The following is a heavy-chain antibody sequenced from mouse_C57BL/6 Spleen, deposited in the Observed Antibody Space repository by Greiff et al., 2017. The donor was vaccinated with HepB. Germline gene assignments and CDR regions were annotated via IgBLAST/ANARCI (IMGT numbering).Heavy chain of an antibody. CDR1: GYTFTSYW. D-gene: IGHD2-5*01. V-gene: IGHV1-52*01. CDR3: ARGTYYSIFAY. J-gene: IGHJ3*01. Sequence: VQLQQPGAELVRPGSSVKLSCKASGYTFTSYWMHWVKQRPIQGLEWIGNIDPSDSETHYNQKFKDKATLTVDKSSSTAYMQLSSLTSEDSAVYYCARGTYYSIFAYWGQGTLVTVSA. CDR2: IDPSDSET.